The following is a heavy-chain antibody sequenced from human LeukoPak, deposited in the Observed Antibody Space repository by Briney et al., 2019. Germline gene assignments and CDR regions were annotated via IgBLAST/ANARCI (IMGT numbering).Heavy chain of an antibody. Sequence: GGSLRLSCAASGFTFSNYAMSWVRQAPGKGLEWVSAISGSGGSTYYADSVKGRFTISRDTSKNTLYLQMNSLRAEDTAVYYCAKDSGSGYSYGYFDYWGQGTLVTVSS. CDR2: ISGSGGST. D-gene: IGHD5-18*01. CDR1: GFTFSNYA. V-gene: IGHV3-23*01. CDR3: AKDSGSGYSYGYFDY. J-gene: IGHJ4*02.